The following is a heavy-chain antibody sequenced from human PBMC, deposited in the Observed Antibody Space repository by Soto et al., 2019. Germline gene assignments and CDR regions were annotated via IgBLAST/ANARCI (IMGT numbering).Heavy chain of an antibody. CDR1: GFAFSDYT. D-gene: IGHD1-1*01. Sequence: PGGSLRLSCSASGFAFSDYTMGWVRLTPGKGLEWVSTIFSRFFTASDNTAYADSVTRRFTISSDNSQNMLFLQMHSLGVEDAAVYFCARDRQPDGIWTFDFWGRGAQVTVCS. V-gene: IGHV3-23*01. J-gene: IGHJ4*02. CDR2: IFSRFFTASDNT. CDR3: ARDRQPDGIWTFDF.